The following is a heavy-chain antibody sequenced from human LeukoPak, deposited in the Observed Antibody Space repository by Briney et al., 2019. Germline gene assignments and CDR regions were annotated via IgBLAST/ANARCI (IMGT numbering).Heavy chain of an antibody. CDR1: GGSISSGDYY. CDR3: ARVSFWSESYYYYYYMDV. J-gene: IGHJ6*03. Sequence: SETLSLTCTVSGGSISSGDYYWSWIRQPPGKGLEWIVYIYYSGSTYYNPSLKSRVTISVDTSKNQFSLKLSSATAADTAVYYCARVSFWSESYYYYYYMDVWGKGTTVTVSS. D-gene: IGHD3-3*01. V-gene: IGHV4-30-4*08. CDR2: IYYSGST.